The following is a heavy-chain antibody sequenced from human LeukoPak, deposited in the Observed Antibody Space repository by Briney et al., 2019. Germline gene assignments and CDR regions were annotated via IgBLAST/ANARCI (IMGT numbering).Heavy chain of an antibody. V-gene: IGHV4-30-2*01. D-gene: IGHD3-22*01. Sequence: PSEALSLTCTVSGGSISSGGYYWSWIRQPPGKGLEWIGYIYHSGSTYYNPSLKSRVTISVDRSKNQFSLKLSSVTAADTAVYYCARGDYYDSSGYSLAYFDYWGQGTLVTVSS. J-gene: IGHJ4*02. CDR3: ARGDYYDSSGYSLAYFDY. CDR2: IYHSGST. CDR1: GGSISSGGYY.